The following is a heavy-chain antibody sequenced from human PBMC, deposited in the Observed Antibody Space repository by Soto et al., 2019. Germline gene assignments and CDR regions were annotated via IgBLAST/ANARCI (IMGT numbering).Heavy chain of an antibody. CDR1: GSTFSSYA. J-gene: IGHJ4*02. Sequence: PGGSLRLSCAASGSTFSSYAMSWVRQAPGKGLEWVSAISGSGGSTYYADSVKGRFTISRDNSKNTLYLQMNSLRAEDTAVYYCATSSMGIAAAGKAYFDYWGQGTLVTVSS. V-gene: IGHV3-23*01. CDR2: ISGSGGST. CDR3: ATSSMGIAAAGKAYFDY. D-gene: IGHD6-13*01.